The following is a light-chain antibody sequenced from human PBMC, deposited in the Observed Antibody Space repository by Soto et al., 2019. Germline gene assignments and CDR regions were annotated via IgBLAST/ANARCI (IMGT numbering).Light chain of an antibody. CDR3: SSCRGFATLV. Sequence: QSALTQPASMSGSAGQSLTISCTGTDRDIGAYDFVSWYQHHAGKAPRLIIYEVTHRPSEVSSRFSASKSGNTASLTISGLQAEDEALYYCSSCRGFATLVFGGGTKVTVL. J-gene: IGLJ1*01. CDR1: DRDIGAYDF. V-gene: IGLV2-14*01. CDR2: EVT.